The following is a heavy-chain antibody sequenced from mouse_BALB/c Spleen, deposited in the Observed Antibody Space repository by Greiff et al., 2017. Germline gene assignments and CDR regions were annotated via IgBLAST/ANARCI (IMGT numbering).Heavy chain of an antibody. CDR2: INPSSGYT. V-gene: IGHV1-4*02. D-gene: IGHD1-2*01. CDR1: GYTFTSYT. Sequence: VQLQQSAAELARPGASVKMSCKASGYTFTSYTMHWVKQRPGQGLEWIGYINPSSGYTEYNQKFKDKTTLTADKSSSTAYMQLSSLTSEDSAVYYCARYLRLTAYYFDYWGQGTTLTVSS. CDR3: ARYLRLTAYYFDY. J-gene: IGHJ2*01.